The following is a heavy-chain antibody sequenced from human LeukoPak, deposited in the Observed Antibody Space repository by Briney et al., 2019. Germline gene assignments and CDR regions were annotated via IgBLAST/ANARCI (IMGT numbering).Heavy chain of an antibody. CDR3: ARDYDSSGYYSLRTLDY. CDR1: GGSFSGYY. Sequence: PSETLSLTCAVYGGSFSGYYYSWIRQPPGKGLEWIGEINHSGSTNYNPSLKSRVTISVDTSKNQFSLKLSSVTAADTAVYYCARDYDSSGYYSLRTLDYWGQGTLVTVSS. CDR2: INHSGST. V-gene: IGHV4-34*01. D-gene: IGHD3-22*01. J-gene: IGHJ4*02.